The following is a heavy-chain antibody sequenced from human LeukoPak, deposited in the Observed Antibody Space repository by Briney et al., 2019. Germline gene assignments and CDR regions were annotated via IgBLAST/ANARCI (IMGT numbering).Heavy chain of an antibody. CDR3: ARSGYSYGADAFDI. D-gene: IGHD5-18*01. CDR1: GGSISSYY. CDR2: IYYSGST. Sequence: SETLSLTCTVSGGSISSYYWSWMRQPPGKGLEWIGYIYYSGSTNYNPSLKSRVTISVDTSKNQFSLKLSSVTAADTAVYYCARSGYSYGADAFDIWGQGTMVTVSS. J-gene: IGHJ3*02. V-gene: IGHV4-59*01.